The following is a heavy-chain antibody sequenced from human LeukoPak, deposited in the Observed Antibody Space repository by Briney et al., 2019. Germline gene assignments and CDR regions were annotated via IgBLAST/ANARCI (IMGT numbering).Heavy chain of an antibody. CDR2: ISAYNGNT. J-gene: IGHJ4*02. V-gene: IGHV1-18*01. CDR1: GYTFTRYG. Sequence: ASVKVSCTASGYTFTRYGISWVRQAPGQGLEWMGWISAYNGNTNYAQKLQGRVTMTTDTSTSTAYMELRSLRSDDTAVYYCARKDSSSWYPQVDYWGQGTLVTVSS. D-gene: IGHD6-13*01. CDR3: ARKDSSSWYPQVDY.